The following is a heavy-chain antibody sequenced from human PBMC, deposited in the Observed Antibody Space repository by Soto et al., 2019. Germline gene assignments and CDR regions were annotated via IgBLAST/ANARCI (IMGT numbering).Heavy chain of an antibody. Sequence: GGSLRLSCTASGFTFGYYAMSWVRQAPGKGLEWVGFIRSKAYGGTTEYAASVKGRFTISRDDSKSIAYLQMNSLKTEDTAVYYCTSSILGYDSSGYYYVNYWGQGTLVTAPQ. CDR3: TSSILGYDSSGYYYVNY. CDR2: IRSKAYGGTT. D-gene: IGHD3-22*01. CDR1: GFTFGYYA. V-gene: IGHV3-49*04. J-gene: IGHJ4*02.